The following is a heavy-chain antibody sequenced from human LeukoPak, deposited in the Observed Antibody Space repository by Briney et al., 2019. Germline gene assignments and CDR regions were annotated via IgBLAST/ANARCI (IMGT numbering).Heavy chain of an antibody. Sequence: ASVKVSCKASGYTFTGYYMHWVRQAPGQGLEWMGWINPNSGGTNYAQKLQGRVTMTRDTSISTAYMELSRLRSDDTAVYYCARVRSGSPHGAFDIWGQGTMVTVSS. V-gene: IGHV1-2*02. CDR3: ARVRSGSPHGAFDI. CDR1: GYTFTGYY. CDR2: INPNSGGT. D-gene: IGHD1-26*01. J-gene: IGHJ3*02.